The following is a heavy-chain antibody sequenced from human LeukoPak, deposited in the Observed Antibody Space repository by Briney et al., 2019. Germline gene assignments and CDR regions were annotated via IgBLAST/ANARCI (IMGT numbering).Heavy chain of an antibody. CDR1: GFTFSTYG. CDR3: AKDLYYYDSSGFHPYGMDV. Sequence: GGSLRLSCAASGFTFSTYGMHWVRQAPGKGLEWVAVISYDGSNKYYGDSVKGRFTISRDNSKNTLYLQLNSLRAEDTAMYYCAKDLYYYDSSGFHPYGMDVWGQGTTVTVSS. V-gene: IGHV3-30*18. D-gene: IGHD3-22*01. J-gene: IGHJ6*02. CDR2: ISYDGSNK.